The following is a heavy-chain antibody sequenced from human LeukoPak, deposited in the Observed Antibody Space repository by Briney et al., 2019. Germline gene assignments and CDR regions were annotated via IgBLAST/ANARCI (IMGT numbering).Heavy chain of an antibody. Sequence: SETLSLTCTVSGGSISNYYWSWFRQPPGKGLEWIGYIYYSGSTRYNPSLKSRVTISVDTSKNQFSLKLSSVTAADTAVYYCARVNYSGSSPFDYWGQGTLVTVSS. J-gene: IGHJ4*02. V-gene: IGHV4-59*01. CDR3: ARVNYSGSSPFDY. CDR1: GGSISNYY. CDR2: IYYSGST. D-gene: IGHD1-26*01.